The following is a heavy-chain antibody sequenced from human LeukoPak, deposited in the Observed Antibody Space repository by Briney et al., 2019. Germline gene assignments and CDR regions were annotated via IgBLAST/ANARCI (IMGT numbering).Heavy chain of an antibody. Sequence: GGSLRLSCAASGFTFSSYAISWVRQAPGKGLEWVSAISGSGGSTYYADSVKGRFTISRDNSKNTLYLQMNSLRAEDTAVYYCAKDELLWFGELGYYFDYWGQGTLVTVSS. CDR3: AKDELLWFGELGYYFDY. V-gene: IGHV3-23*01. CDR2: ISGSGGST. D-gene: IGHD3-10*01. J-gene: IGHJ4*02. CDR1: GFTFSSYA.